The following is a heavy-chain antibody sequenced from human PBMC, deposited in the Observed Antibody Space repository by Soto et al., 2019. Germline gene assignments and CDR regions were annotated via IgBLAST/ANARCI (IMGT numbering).Heavy chain of an antibody. CDR1: GFTFSSYG. V-gene: IGHV3-33*01. D-gene: IGHD3-3*01. Sequence: GGSLRLSCAASGFTFSSYGMHWVRQAPGKGLEWVAVIWYDGSNKYYADSVKGRFTISRDNSKNTLYLQMNSLRAEDTAVYYCAREMNRDLITIFGVAPTERYYYYYYGMDVWGQGTTVTVSS. J-gene: IGHJ6*02. CDR3: AREMNRDLITIFGVAPTERYYYYYYGMDV. CDR2: IWYDGSNK.